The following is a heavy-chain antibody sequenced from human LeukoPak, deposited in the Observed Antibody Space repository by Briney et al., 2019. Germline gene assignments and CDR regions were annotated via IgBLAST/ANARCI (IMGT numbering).Heavy chain of an antibody. D-gene: IGHD3-22*01. CDR3: AKGGGTGDPYYDSSGYYYAYYFDY. CDR1: GFTFSSYS. V-gene: IGHV3-9*01. Sequence: GGSLRLSCAASGFTFSSYSMNWVRQAPGKGLEWVSGISWNSGSIGYADSVKGRFTISRDNAKNSLYLQMNSLRAEDTALYYCAKGGGTGDPYYDSSGYYYAYYFDYWGQGTLVTVSS. J-gene: IGHJ4*02. CDR2: ISWNSGSI.